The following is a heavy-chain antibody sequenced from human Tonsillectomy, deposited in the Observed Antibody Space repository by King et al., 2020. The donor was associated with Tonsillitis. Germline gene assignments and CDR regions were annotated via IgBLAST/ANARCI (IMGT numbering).Heavy chain of an antibody. D-gene: IGHD6-6*01. Sequence: VQLVESGGGLVQPGRSLRLSCGASGFAFDKYSMNWFRQAPGKGLEWVGLIRSKGYGGTPEYAASVKGRFIISRDDSKSVAYLQMNSLKIGDTAMYYCSREAYSSASGDFDHWGQGTLVTVSS. CDR1: GFAFDKYS. CDR2: IRSKGYGGTP. CDR3: SREAYSSASGDFDH. J-gene: IGHJ4*02. V-gene: IGHV3-49*03.